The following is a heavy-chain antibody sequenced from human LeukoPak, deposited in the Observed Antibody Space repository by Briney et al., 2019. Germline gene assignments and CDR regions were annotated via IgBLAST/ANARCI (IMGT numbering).Heavy chain of an antibody. D-gene: IGHD3-22*01. CDR1: GSTFSSYA. Sequence: GRSLRLSCAASGSTFSSYAMHWVRQAPGKGLEWVAVISYDGSNKYYADSVKGRFTISRDNSKNTLYLRMNSLRAEDTAVYYCATPYYDSSGYYYGVLDYWGQGTLVTVSS. CDR2: ISYDGSNK. J-gene: IGHJ4*02. V-gene: IGHV3-30-3*02. CDR3: ATPYYDSSGYYYGVLDY.